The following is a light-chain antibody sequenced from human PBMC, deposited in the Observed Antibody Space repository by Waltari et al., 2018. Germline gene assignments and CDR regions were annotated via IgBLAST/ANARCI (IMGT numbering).Light chain of an antibody. Sequence: SYELTPPPSVSVSPGQTASITCSGDKLGEKYACWYQQKPGQSPVLFISQDNKRPSGISERFSGSNSGNTATLTISGTQAMDEADYYCQAWDSSTAVFGGGTRLTVL. CDR2: QDN. V-gene: IGLV3-1*01. CDR3: QAWDSSTAV. CDR1: KLGEKY. J-gene: IGLJ3*02.